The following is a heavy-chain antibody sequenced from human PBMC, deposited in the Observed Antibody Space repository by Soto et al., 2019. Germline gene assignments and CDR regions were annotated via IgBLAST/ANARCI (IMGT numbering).Heavy chain of an antibody. CDR1: GFTVSTDW. J-gene: IGHJ6*02. CDR2: IRGGGNT. CDR3: VRENYYYGMDV. V-gene: IGHV3-66*01. Sequence: EVQLVESGGGLVQPGGSLRLSCAASGFTVSTDWMYWVRQAPGKGLEWVSVIRGGGNTFYADSVEGRFTISRDNSKNTVYLQMNGLRVEDTAMYYCVRENYYYGMDVWGQGTMVTVSS.